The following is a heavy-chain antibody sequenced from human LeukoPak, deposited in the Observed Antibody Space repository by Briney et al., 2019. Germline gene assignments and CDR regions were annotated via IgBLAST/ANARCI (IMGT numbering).Heavy chain of an antibody. CDR2: IIPIFGTA. CDR1: GGTFSSYA. Sequence: SVKVSCKASGGTFSSYAISWVRQAPGQGLEWMGGIIPIFGTANYAQKFQGRVTITADESTSTAYMELSSLRSEDTAVYYCARVPTATRRFDPWGQGTLVTVSS. CDR3: ARVPTATRRFDP. J-gene: IGHJ5*02. D-gene: IGHD4-17*01. V-gene: IGHV1-69*13.